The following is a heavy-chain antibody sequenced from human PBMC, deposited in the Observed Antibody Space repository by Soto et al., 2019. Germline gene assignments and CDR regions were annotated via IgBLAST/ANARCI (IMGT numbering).Heavy chain of an antibody. J-gene: IGHJ1*01. CDR2: INWNSGSI. CDR1: GFTFDDYA. Sequence: EVQLVESGGGLVQPGRSLRLSCAASGFTFDDYAMHWVRQVPGKGLEWVSGINWNSGSIGYGYSVKGRFAISRDNAKNSLHLQMNSLSAEDTAFYYCFKDESINWYSGHFRHWGQGTLVTVSS. D-gene: IGHD6-13*01. V-gene: IGHV3-9*01. CDR3: FKDESINWYSGHFRH.